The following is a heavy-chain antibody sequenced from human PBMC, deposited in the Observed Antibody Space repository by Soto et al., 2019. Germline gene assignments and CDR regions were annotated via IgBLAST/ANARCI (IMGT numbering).Heavy chain of an antibody. D-gene: IGHD2-15*01. CDR1: GGSFSGYY. Sequence: QVQLQQWGAGLLKPSETLSLTCAVYGGSFSGYYWSWIRQPPGKGLEWMGEINHSGSTNYNPSLKSRVTISVDTSKNQFSLKLSSVTAADTAVYYCARGRVVDIVVVVAATIYFDYWGQGTLVTVSS. CDR2: INHSGST. CDR3: ARGRVVDIVVVVAATIYFDY. V-gene: IGHV4-34*01. J-gene: IGHJ4*02.